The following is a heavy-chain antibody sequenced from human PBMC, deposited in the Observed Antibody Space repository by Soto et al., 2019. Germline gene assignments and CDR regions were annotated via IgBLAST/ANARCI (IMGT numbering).Heavy chain of an antibody. Sequence: QVQLQESGPGLVKPSQTLSLTCTVSGGSITSGDYYWSWIRQPPGKGLEWIGYISYSGTTYYNPSLKSRLTISADTSKHKFTLKLTSVTAADTAVYYCARTNYDYVWGRYRFDYWGQGALVSVSS. V-gene: IGHV4-30-4*01. CDR3: ARTNYDYVWGRYRFDY. J-gene: IGHJ4*02. D-gene: IGHD3-16*02. CDR2: ISYSGTT. CDR1: GGSITSGDYY.